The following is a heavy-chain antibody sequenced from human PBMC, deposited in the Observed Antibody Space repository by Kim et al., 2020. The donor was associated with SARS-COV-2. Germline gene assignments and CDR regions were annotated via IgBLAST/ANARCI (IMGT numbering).Heavy chain of an antibody. CDR1: GFTFSSYA. V-gene: IGHV3-30*04. CDR2: ISYDGSNK. J-gene: IGHJ5*02. CDR3: ARGRGNPENNWFDP. D-gene: IGHD3-16*01. Sequence: GGSLRLSCAASGFTFSSYAMHWVRQAPGKGLEWVAVISYDGSNKYYADSVKGRFTISRDNSKNTLYLQMNSLRAEDTAVYYCARGRGNPENNWFDPWGQGTLVTVSS.